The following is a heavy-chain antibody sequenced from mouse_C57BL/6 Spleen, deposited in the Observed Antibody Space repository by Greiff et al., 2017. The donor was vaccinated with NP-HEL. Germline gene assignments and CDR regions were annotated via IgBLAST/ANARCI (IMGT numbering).Heavy chain of an antibody. CDR1: GYTFTSYW. CDR2: IYPGSGST. CDR3: ARRDYDPGWVAY. D-gene: IGHD2-4*01. Sequence: QVQLQQPGAELVKPGASVKMSCKASGYTFTSYWITWVKQRPGQGLEWIGDIYPGSGSTNYNEKFKSKATLTVDTSSSTAYMQRSSRTSEDAAVYYCARRDYDPGWVAYWGQGTLVTVSA. J-gene: IGHJ3*01. V-gene: IGHV1-55*01.